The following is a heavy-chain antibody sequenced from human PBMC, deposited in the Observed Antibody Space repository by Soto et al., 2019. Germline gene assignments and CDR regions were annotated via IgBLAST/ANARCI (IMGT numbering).Heavy chain of an antibody. CDR1: GFSLITSGVG. Sequence: QITLKESGPALVKPTQTLTLTCTISGFSLITSGVGVGWIRQPPGKALEWLALIYWDDDKRYSPYLKSRLTITKDTSKNQVVLTMTNMDPVDTASYYCAHIVTGCFTWGRGALVTVSS. J-gene: IGHJ5*02. CDR3: AHIVTGCFT. CDR2: IYWDDDK. D-gene: IGHD3-16*01. V-gene: IGHV2-5*02.